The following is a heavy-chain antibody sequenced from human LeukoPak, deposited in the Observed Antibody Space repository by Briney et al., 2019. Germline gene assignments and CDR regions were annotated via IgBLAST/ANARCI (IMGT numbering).Heavy chain of an antibody. CDR1: GGSISSSSYN. D-gene: IGHD6-13*01. V-gene: IGHV4-39*07. CDR3: ARDIWVLEYWVAAADYYYGMDV. Sequence: SETLSLTCTVSGGSISSSSYNRGWIRQPPGKGLEWIGSIYYSGSTYYNPSLKGRVTISIDTSKNQFSLKLSSVTAADTAVYYCARDIWVLEYWVAAADYYYGMDVWGQGTTVTVSS. J-gene: IGHJ6*02. CDR2: IYYSGST.